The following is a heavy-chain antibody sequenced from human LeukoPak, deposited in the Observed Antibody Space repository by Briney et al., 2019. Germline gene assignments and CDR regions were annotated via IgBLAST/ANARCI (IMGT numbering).Heavy chain of an antibody. CDR2: IYYSGST. Sequence: SQTLSLTCTVSGGSISSGGYYWSWIRQHPGKGLEWIGYIYYSGSTYYNPSLKSRVTISVDTSKSQFSLKLSSVTAADTAVYYCARNYGDYTGYAFDIWGQGTMVTVSS. D-gene: IGHD4-17*01. J-gene: IGHJ3*02. V-gene: IGHV4-31*03. CDR1: GGSISSGGYY. CDR3: ARNYGDYTGYAFDI.